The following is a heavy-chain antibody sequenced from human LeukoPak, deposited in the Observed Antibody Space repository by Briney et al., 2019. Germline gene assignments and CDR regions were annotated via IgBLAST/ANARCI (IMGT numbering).Heavy chain of an antibody. V-gene: IGHV4-59*01. CDR3: ARDLIDDSSGSPRYYGMDV. Sequence: SETLSLTCTVSGGSISGYYWSWIRQPPGKGLEWIGYIYYSGSTNYNPSLKSRVTISVDTSKNQFSLKLSSVTAADTAVYYCARDLIDDSSGSPRYYGMDVWGQGTTVTVSS. D-gene: IGHD3-22*01. CDR1: GGSISGYY. J-gene: IGHJ6*02. CDR2: IYYSGST.